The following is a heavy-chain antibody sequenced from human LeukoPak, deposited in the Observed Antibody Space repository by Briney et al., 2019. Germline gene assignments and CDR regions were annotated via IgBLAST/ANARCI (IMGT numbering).Heavy chain of an antibody. CDR1: GFTFSSYS. J-gene: IGHJ3*02. V-gene: IGHV3-48*04. CDR2: ISSSSGTI. Sequence: PGGSLRLSCAASGFTFSSYSMNWVRQAPGKGPEWISYISSSSGTIYYADSVKGRFTISRDNAKNSLYLQMNSLRAEDTAVYYCASQPSGAFDIWGQGTMVTVSS. CDR3: ASQPSGAFDI. D-gene: IGHD2-2*01.